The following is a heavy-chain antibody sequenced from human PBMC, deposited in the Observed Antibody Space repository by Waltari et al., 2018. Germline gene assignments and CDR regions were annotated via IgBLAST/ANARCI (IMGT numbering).Heavy chain of an antibody. Sequence: WIGEINHSGSTNYNPSLKSRVTISVDTSKNQFSLKLSSVTAADTAVYYCARLVDTAQVGVGNYYYYGMDVWGQGTTVTVSS. V-gene: IGHV4-34*01. J-gene: IGHJ6*02. D-gene: IGHD5-18*01. CDR2: INHSGST. CDR3: ARLVDTAQVGVGNYYYYGMDV.